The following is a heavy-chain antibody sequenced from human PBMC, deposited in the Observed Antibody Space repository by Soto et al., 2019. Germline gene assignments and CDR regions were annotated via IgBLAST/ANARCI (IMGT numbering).Heavy chain of an antibody. CDR1: GGTFSNYA. V-gene: IGHV1-69*01. J-gene: IGHJ3*02. CDR3: ARRGVANSRDAFDI. CDR2: AIPVYGST. D-gene: IGHD1-26*01. Sequence: QVQLVQSGAEVKKPGTSVKVSCEVSGGTFSNYAITWVRQAPGQGLEWLGGAIPVYGSTNYAQKFQGRVPITASESSTTTFMELSSLRSDDTAVYYCARRGVANSRDAFDIWGQGTLVTVS.